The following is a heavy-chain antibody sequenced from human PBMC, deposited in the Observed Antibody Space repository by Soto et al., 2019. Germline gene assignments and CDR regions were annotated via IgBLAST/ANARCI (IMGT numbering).Heavy chain of an antibody. D-gene: IGHD2-2*01. CDR3: ARDRCSSTSCHWVRYGMDV. Sequence: QVQLQESGPGLVKPSETLSLTCTVSGASISSYYWSWIRQPAGKGLEWIGRIYTSESTNYNPSLKSQVTMSVDTSKNQFSLKLSSVTAADTAVYYCARDRCSSTSCHWVRYGMDVWGQGTTVTVSS. CDR1: GASISSYY. V-gene: IGHV4-4*07. J-gene: IGHJ6*02. CDR2: IYTSEST.